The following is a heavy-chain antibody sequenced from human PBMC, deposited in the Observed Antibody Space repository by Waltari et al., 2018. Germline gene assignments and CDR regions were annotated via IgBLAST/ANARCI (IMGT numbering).Heavy chain of an antibody. J-gene: IGHJ4*02. CDR3: ARPDSDSSPFDY. V-gene: IGHV5-51*01. D-gene: IGHD6-6*01. CDR1: GYSFTSYW. CDR2: IYPGDSYT. Sequence: EVQLVQSGAEVKKPGESLKISCKGSGYSFTSYWIGWVRQMPGKGLEWMGIIYPGDSYTRNSPAFQCQVTYSADRSISTAYLQWSSLQASDTAMYYCARPDSDSSPFDYWGQGTLVTVSS.